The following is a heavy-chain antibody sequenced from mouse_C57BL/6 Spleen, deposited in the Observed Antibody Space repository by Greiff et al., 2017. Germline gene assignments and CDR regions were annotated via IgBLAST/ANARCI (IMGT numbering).Heavy chain of an antibody. Sequence: QVQLQQSGAELVRPGASVTLSCKASGYTFTDYEMHWVKQTPVHGLEWIGAIDPDTGGTAYNQKFKGKAILTADKSSSTAYMELRSLTSEDSAVYYCTRCPITAVVATNYFDYWGQGTTLTVSS. J-gene: IGHJ2*01. CDR2: IDPDTGGT. V-gene: IGHV1-15*01. CDR1: GYTFTDYE. D-gene: IGHD1-1*01. CDR3: TRCPITAVVATNYFDY.